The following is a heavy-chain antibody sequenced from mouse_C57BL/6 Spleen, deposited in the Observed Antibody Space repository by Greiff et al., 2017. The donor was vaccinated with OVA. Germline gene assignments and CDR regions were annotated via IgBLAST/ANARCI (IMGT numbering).Heavy chain of an antibody. J-gene: IGHJ4*01. CDR1: GYSITSGYY. D-gene: IGHD2-12*01. CDR3: ARDIEAMDY. CDR2: ISYDGSN. V-gene: IGHV3-6*01. Sequence: EVKLMESGPGLVKPTQSLSLTCSVTGYSITSGYYWNWIRQFPGNKLEWMGYISYDGSNNYNPSLKNRISITRDTSKNQFFLKLNSVTTEDTATYYCARDIEAMDYWGQGTSVTVSS.